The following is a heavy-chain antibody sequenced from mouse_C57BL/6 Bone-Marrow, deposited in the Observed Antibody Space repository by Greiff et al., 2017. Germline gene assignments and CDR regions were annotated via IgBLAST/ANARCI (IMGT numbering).Heavy chain of an antibody. CDR2: IDPSDSDT. V-gene: IGHV1-52*01. J-gene: IGHJ4*01. CDR3: ERGRESNYEDYYAMED. Sequence: QVQLQQPGAELVRPGSSVKLSCKASGYTFTSYWMHWVKQRPKQGLEWIGNIDPSDSDTHYNQKFKDKATLTVDTSSSTAYMQLSSLTSEDSAVYYCERGRESNYEDYYAMEDGGQGPTVT. CDR1: GYTFTSYW. D-gene: IGHD2-5*01.